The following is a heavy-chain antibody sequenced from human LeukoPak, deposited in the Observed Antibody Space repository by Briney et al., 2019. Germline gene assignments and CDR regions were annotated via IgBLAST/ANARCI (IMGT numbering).Heavy chain of an antibody. D-gene: IGHD3-16*02. CDR3: ARDVTPYYYMDV. CDR2: ITSSGTYI. J-gene: IGHJ6*03. Sequence: GGSLRLSCAASGFTFNNYNMNWVRQAPGKALEWVSSITSSGTYIFYADSVKGRFTISRDKSKNTLYLQMNSLRAEDTAVYYCARDVTPYYYMDVWGKGTTVTISS. CDR1: GFTFNNYN. V-gene: IGHV3-21*04.